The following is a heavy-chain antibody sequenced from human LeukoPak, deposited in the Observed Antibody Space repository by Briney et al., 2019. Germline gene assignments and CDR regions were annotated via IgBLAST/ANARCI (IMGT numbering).Heavy chain of an antibody. CDR1: GFTFDDYA. Sequence: AGGSLRLSCASSGFTFDDYAMHGVRQAPGKGLEWVSGISWNSGSIGYADSVKGRFTISRDNAKNSLYLQMNSLRAEDTAFYYCAKGLMTSQQDFDYWGQGTLVTVSS. D-gene: IGHD1-1*01. CDR3: AKGLMTSQQDFDY. CDR2: ISWNSGSI. J-gene: IGHJ4*02. V-gene: IGHV3-9*01.